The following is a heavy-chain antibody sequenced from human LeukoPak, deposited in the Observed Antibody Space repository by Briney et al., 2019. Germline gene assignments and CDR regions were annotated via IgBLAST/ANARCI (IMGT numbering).Heavy chain of an antibody. V-gene: IGHV3-64D*06. D-gene: IGHD7-27*01. CDR1: GFTFSSYT. CDR3: LKDRLGTGDY. CDR2: ITSNGDTT. J-gene: IGHJ4*02. Sequence: WGSLRLSCSASGFTFSSYTMRWVRQAPPKGLQYVSSITSNGDTTYYTDSVKSRFTISIDNSKNTLYLHMSSLRAEDTAVYYCLKDRLGTGDYWGQGTLVSVSS.